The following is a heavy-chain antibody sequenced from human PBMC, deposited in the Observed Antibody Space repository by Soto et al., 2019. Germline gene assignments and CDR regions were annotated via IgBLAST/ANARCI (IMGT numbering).Heavy chain of an antibody. Sequence: SSVKVSCKASGGTFSSYAISWVRQAPGQGLEWMGGIIPIFGTANYAQKFQGRGTITADESTSPAYMELSSLRSEDTAVYYCPTRGGSTMARGAMNDHHDLIAVPGQRTSDP. CDR2: IIPIFGTA. V-gene: IGHV1-69*13. D-gene: IGHD3-10*01. CDR1: GGTFSSYA. J-gene: IGHJ5*02. CDR3: PTRGGSTMARGAMNDHHDLIAVPGQRTSDP.